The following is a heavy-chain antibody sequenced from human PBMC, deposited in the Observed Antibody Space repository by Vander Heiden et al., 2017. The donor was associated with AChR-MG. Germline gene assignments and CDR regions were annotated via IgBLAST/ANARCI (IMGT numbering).Heavy chain of an antibody. J-gene: IGHJ5*02. CDR1: GFTFTNYA. D-gene: IGHD7-27*01. CDR2: ISGSGYNT. Sequence: EVQLLESGGTLVQPGGPLGLPCAASGFTFTNYAMSWVRQGPGKGLEWVSAISGSGYNTYYADSVKGRFTISRDNSKNTLYLQMNSLRAEDTALYYCAKEVKFSGAFDPWGQGTLVTVSS. V-gene: IGHV3-23*01. CDR3: AKEVKFSGAFDP.